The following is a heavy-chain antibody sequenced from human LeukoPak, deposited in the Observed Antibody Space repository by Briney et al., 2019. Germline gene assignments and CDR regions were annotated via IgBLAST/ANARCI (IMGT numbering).Heavy chain of an antibody. CDR2: ISSTSSYI. V-gene: IGHV3-21*01. Sequence: VKPGGSLILSCAASGFTFSSYTMNWVRQAPGKGLEWVSSISSTSSYIYYADSVKGRFTISRDNAKNSLYLQMNSLRAEDTAVYYCARESQGWFDPWGQGTLVTVSS. J-gene: IGHJ5*02. CDR3: ARESQGWFDP. CDR1: GFTFSSYT.